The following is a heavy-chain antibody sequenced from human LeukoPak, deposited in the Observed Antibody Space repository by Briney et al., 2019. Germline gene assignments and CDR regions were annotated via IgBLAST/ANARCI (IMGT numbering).Heavy chain of an antibody. Sequence: GASVTVSCKASGYTFTGYYMHWVRQAPGQGLEWMGWINPNSGGTNYAQKFQGRVTMTRDTSISTAYMELSRLRSDDTAVYYCARDREAVAGAHFDYWGQGTLVTVSS. CDR2: INPNSGGT. D-gene: IGHD6-19*01. CDR3: ARDREAVAGAHFDY. CDR1: GYTFTGYY. V-gene: IGHV1-2*02. J-gene: IGHJ4*02.